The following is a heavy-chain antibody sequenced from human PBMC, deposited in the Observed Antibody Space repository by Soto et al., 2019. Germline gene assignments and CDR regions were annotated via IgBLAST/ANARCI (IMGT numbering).Heavy chain of an antibody. Sequence: QVQLVQSGAEVKKPGASVKVSCKASGYTFTSYYMHWVRQAPGQGLEWMGIINPSGGSTSYAQKFQGRVTMTRDTATSTVYMELSSLRSEDTAVYYCAILAVAGTGVDYWGQGTLVTVSS. V-gene: IGHV1-46*01. J-gene: IGHJ4*02. CDR2: INPSGGST. CDR1: GYTFTSYY. CDR3: AILAVAGTGVDY. D-gene: IGHD6-19*01.